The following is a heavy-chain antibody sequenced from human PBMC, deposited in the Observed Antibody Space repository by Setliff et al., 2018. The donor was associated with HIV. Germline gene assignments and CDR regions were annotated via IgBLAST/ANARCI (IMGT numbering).Heavy chain of an antibody. V-gene: IGHV1-18*01. J-gene: IGHJ4*02. CDR2: INIRSGNT. CDR1: GYSFTTSG. D-gene: IGHD6-6*01. CDR3: ARDEPKNTEAAPGY. Sequence: ASVKVSCKASGYSFTTSGVSWVRQAPGQGLEWMGWINIRSGNTNYAQKFQGRVTMTTDTSTSTAYMGLSSLRSDDTAVYYYARDEPKNTEAAPGYWGQGTLVTVSS.